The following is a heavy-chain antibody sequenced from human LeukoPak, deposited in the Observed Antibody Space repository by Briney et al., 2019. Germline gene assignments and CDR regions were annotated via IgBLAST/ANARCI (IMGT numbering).Heavy chain of an antibody. V-gene: IGHV4-59*01. CDR1: GGSISSYY. CDR3: ARVNSGSGGGNSVYYGMVV. CDR2: IYYSGGT. Sequence: SETLSLTCTVSGGSISSYYWSWIRQPPGKGLEWVGYIYYSGGTNYNPSLKSRVTISVDTSKNQFSLKLSSVTAADTAVYYCARVNSGSGGGNSVYYGMVVWGQGTTVTVSS. D-gene: IGHD4-23*01. J-gene: IGHJ6*02.